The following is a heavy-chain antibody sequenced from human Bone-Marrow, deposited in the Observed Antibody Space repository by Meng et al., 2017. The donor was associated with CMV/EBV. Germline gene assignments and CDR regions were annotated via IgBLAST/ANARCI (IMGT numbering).Heavy chain of an antibody. CDR2: IKHDGSAL. CDR3: VGSKDYYYYGMDV. D-gene: IGHD1-26*01. CDR1: GFTFSNFW. V-gene: IGHV3-7*03. Sequence: GGSLRLSCAASGFTFSNFWMNWVRQAPGKGLEWVANIKHDGSALYYVDSVKGRFSISRDNSKNSLYLQMNSLRTEDTALYYCVGSKDYYYYGMDVWGQGTTVTVSS. J-gene: IGHJ6*02.